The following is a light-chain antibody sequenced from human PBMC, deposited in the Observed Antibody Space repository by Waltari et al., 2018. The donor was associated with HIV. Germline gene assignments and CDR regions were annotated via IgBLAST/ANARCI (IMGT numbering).Light chain of an antibody. V-gene: IGKV1D-13*01. Sequence: AIYLTQSPSSLSAAVRARVTITCRASQGISRALAWYQQKPGKAPKLLIYDASGLERGVPSRFSGSGSGTDFTLTISSLQPEDFASYYCQQFNHYPPLFGGGTRVEIK. CDR1: QGISRA. CDR3: QQFNHYPPL. CDR2: DAS. J-gene: IGKJ4*01.